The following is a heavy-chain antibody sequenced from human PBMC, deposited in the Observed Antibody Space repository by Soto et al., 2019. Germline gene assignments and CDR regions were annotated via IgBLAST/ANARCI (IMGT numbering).Heavy chain of an antibody. CDR1: GFTVSSNY. CDR3: ARDVVGAGRFPYYCYGMDV. J-gene: IGHJ6*02. V-gene: IGHV3-53*02. Sequence: EVQLVETGGGLIQPGGSLRLSCAASGFTVSSNYMSWVRQAPGKGLAGVSVIYSGGSTYYADSVKGRFTMSRDNSKITQYLQMTSLRPEDTAVYYCARDVVGAGRFPYYCYGMDVWGQGTTVTVSS. CDR2: IYSGGST. D-gene: IGHD2-15*01.